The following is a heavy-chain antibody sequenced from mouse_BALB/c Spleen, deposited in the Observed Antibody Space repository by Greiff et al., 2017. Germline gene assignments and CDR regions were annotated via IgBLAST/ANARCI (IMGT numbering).Heavy chain of an antibody. J-gene: IGHJ4*01. V-gene: IGHV5-6-4*01. CDR3: TRETTGPFYAMDY. CDR1: GFTFSSYT. Sequence: EVQGVESGGGLVKPGGSLKLSCAASGFTFSSYTMSWVRQTPEKRLEWVATISSGGSYTYYPDSVKGRFTISRDNAKNTLYLQMSSLKSEDTAMYYCTRETTGPFYAMDYWGQGTSVTVSS. CDR2: ISSGGSYT. D-gene: IGHD1-1*01.